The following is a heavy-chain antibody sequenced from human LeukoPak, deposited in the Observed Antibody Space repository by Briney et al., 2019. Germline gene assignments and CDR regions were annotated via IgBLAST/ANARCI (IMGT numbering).Heavy chain of an antibody. V-gene: IGHV1-69*01. CDR3: ARGSGSYFFYFDY. CDR1: GGTFSSYA. J-gene: IGHJ4*02. CDR2: IISIFGTA. Sequence: SVKVSCKASGGTFSSYAISWVRQAPGQGLEWMGGIISIFGTANYVQKFQGRVTITADESTSTAYMELSSLRSEDTAVYYCARGSGSYFFYFDYWGQGTLVTVSS. D-gene: IGHD1-26*01.